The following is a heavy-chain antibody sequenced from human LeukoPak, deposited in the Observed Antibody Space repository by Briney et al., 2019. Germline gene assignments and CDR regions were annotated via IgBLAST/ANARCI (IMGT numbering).Heavy chain of an antibody. CDR3: ARARGYSGYALY. CDR2: INHSGST. D-gene: IGHD5-12*01. CDR1: GGSFSGYY. Sequence: PSETLSLTCAVYGGSFSGYYWSWIRQPPGKGLEWIGEINHSGSTNYNPSLKSRVTISEDTSKNQFSLKLSSVTAADTAVYYCARARGYSGYALYWGQGTLVTVSS. J-gene: IGHJ4*02. V-gene: IGHV4-34*01.